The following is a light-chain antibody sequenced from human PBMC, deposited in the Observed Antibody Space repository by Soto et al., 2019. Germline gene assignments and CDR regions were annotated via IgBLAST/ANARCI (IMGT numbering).Light chain of an antibody. Sequence: EIVMTQSPATLSVSPGERATLSCRASQSVSSNLAWYQQKPGQAPRLLIYGASTRATGIPARFSGSGSGTEFTLTISSLQSEDFAVYYCQQYYNRPRTFGQGTKVDIK. CDR3: QQYYNRPRT. V-gene: IGKV3-15*01. CDR2: GAS. CDR1: QSVSSN. J-gene: IGKJ1*01.